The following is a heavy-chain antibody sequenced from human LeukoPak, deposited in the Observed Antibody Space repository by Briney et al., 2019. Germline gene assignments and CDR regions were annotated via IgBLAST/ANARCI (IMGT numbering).Heavy chain of an antibody. J-gene: IGHJ3*02. CDR3: ARNMTTSGPIDIEDAFDI. V-gene: IGHV1-18*01. CDR2: ISANNGKT. CDR1: GYTFTSYG. D-gene: IGHD4-17*01. Sequence: GASVKVSCKASGYTFTSYGISWVRQAPGHGLEWIGWISANNGKTKYAHNLQGRVAITTATSVSTAYMELRSMRSDDTAVYYCARNMTTSGPIDIEDAFDIWGQGTMVTVSS.